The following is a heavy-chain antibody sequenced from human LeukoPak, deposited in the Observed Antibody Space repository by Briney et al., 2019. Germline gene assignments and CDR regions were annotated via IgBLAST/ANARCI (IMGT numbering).Heavy chain of an antibody. CDR3: AKGSARFLEWLLYSYYGMDV. D-gene: IGHD3-3*01. J-gene: IGHJ6*02. CDR2: ISGSGGST. Sequence: GGSLRLSCAASGLTFSSYAMSWVRQAPGKGLEWVSAISGSGGSTYYADSVKGRFTISRDNSKNTLYLQMNSLRAEDTAVYYCAKGSARFLEWLLYSYYGMDVWGQGTTVTVSS. V-gene: IGHV3-23*01. CDR1: GLTFSSYA.